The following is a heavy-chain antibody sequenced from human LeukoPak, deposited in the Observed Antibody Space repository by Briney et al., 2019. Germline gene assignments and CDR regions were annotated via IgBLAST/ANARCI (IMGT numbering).Heavy chain of an antibody. Sequence: SETLSLTCTVSGGSISSSSYYWGWIRQPPGKGLEWIGSIYYSGSTYYNPSLKSRVTISVDTSKNQFPLKLSSVTAADTAVYYCPRRKGISSSWSRYFDLWGRGTLVTVSS. J-gene: IGHJ2*01. CDR3: PRRKGISSSWSRYFDL. CDR2: IYYSGST. D-gene: IGHD6-13*01. CDR1: GGSISSSSYY. V-gene: IGHV4-39*01.